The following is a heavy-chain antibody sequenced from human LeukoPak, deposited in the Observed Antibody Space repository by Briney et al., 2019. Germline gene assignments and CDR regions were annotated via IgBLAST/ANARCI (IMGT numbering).Heavy chain of an antibody. CDR2: ISSSSSYI. D-gene: IGHD6-13*01. J-gene: IGHJ4*02. V-gene: IGHV3-21*01. Sequence: GGSLRLSCAASGFTFSSYWVNWARQAPGKGLEWVSSISSSSSYIYYADSVKGRFTISRDNAKNSLYLQMNSLRAEDTAVYYCASLAAADVFDYWGQGTLVTVSS. CDR3: ASLAAADVFDY. CDR1: GFTFSSYW.